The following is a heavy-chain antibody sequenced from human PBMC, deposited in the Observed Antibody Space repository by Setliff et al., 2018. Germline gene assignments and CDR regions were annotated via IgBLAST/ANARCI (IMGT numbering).Heavy chain of an antibody. J-gene: IGHJ4*02. Sequence: ASVKVSCKASGYTFKTYGFTWVRQAPGQGLEWMGWISPYNGNTNSAQKFQGRVTTTTDTSTSTAYMELKSLRSDDTAVYYCARDTPPRYTGYSDGWAPFDFWGQGTLVTVSS. CDR1: GYTFKTYG. D-gene: IGHD6-19*01. CDR3: ARDTPPRYTGYSDGWAPFDF. V-gene: IGHV1-18*01. CDR2: ISPYNGNT.